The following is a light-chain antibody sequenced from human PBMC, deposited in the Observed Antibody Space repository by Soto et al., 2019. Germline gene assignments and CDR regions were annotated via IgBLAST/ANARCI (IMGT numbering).Light chain of an antibody. CDR2: AAS. CDR3: QQYNNWPPIT. V-gene: IGKV3D-15*01. CDR1: QSIRNF. Sequence: EIVLTQSPGTLSLSPGERATLSCRASQSIRNFLAWYQQKPGQAPRLLIYAASTRATGVPARFSGSGSGTEFTLTISSLQSEDFAVYYCQQYNNWPPITFGQGTRLEI. J-gene: IGKJ5*01.